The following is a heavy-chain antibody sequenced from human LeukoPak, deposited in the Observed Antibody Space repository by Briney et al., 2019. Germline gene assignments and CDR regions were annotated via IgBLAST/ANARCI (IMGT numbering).Heavy chain of an antibody. Sequence: ASVKVSCKASGYTFTGYYMHWVRQAPGQGLEWMGRINPNSGGTNYAQKFQGRVTMTRDTSISTAYMELSRLRSDDTAVYYCASSPYGSGSPNLDYWGQGTLVTVSS. CDR3: ASSPYGSGSPNLDY. CDR1: GYTFTGYY. CDR2: INPNSGGT. V-gene: IGHV1-2*06. J-gene: IGHJ4*02. D-gene: IGHD3-10*01.